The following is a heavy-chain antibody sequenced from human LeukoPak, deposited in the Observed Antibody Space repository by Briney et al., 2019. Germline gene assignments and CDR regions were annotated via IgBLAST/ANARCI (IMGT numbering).Heavy chain of an antibody. Sequence: ASVKVSCKASGYTFTSYYMHWVRQAPGQGLEWMGIINPSGGSTSYAQKFQGRVTMTRDTSTSTDYMELSSLRSEDTAVYYCARALVFTTLDYWGQGTLVTVSS. D-gene: IGHD1-14*01. V-gene: IGHV1-46*01. CDR3: ARALVFTTLDY. J-gene: IGHJ4*02. CDR1: GYTFTSYY. CDR2: INPSGGST.